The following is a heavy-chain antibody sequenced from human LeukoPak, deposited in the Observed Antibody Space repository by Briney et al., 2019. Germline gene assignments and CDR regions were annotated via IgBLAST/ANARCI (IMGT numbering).Heavy chain of an antibody. CDR3: ARARGTEAIDS. CDR1: GGSFSGYY. D-gene: IGHD6-25*01. V-gene: IGHV4-34*01. Sequence: PSETLSLTCAVYGGSFSGYYWTWIRQPPGKGLEWIGEINHSGSNNYDPSLKSRVTISVDMSKNQFSLKMRSVTAADTAVYYCARARGTEAIDSWGQGTLVTVSS. J-gene: IGHJ4*02. CDR2: INHSGSN.